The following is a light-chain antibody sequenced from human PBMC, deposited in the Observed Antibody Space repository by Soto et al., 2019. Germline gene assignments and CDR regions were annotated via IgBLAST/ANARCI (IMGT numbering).Light chain of an antibody. J-gene: IGKJ3*01. CDR1: QSISSY. CDR3: QQNYSTPQA. V-gene: IGKV1-39*01. CDR2: AAS. Sequence: DIQMTQSPSSLSTSVGDRDTITCRASQSISSYLNWYQQKPGKAPKLLIYAASSLQSGVPSRFSGSGSGTDFTLTISSLQPEDFAAYYCQQNYSTPQAFGPGTKVDIK.